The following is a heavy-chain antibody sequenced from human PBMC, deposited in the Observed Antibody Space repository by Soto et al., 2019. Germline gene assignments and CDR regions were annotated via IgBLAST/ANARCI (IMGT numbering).Heavy chain of an antibody. D-gene: IGHD2-2*01. J-gene: IGHJ5*02. CDR1: GYTLTELS. CDR2: FDPEDGET. CDR3: ATVQAGSSTTRGWFDP. V-gene: IGHV1-24*01. Sequence: ASVKVSCKVSGYTLTELSMHWVRQAPGKGLEWMGGFDPEDGETIYAQKFQGRVTMTEDTSTDTAYMELSSLRSEDTAVYYCATVQAGSSTTRGWFDPWGQGTLVTVSS.